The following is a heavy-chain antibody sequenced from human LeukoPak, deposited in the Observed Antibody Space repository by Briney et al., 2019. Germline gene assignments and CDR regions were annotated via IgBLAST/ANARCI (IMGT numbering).Heavy chain of an antibody. J-gene: IGHJ4*02. CDR3: ARGPSGKVGVAGPREFDY. CDR1: GYSFTGYY. CDR2: INPNSGGT. V-gene: IGHV1-2*02. Sequence: ASVKVSCKATGYSFTGYYMHWVRQAPGQGLEWMGWINPNSGGTNYAPKFQGRVTMTRDTSISTAYMELSRLRSDGTAVYYCARGPSGKVGVAGPREFDYWGQGTLVTVSS. D-gene: IGHD6-19*01.